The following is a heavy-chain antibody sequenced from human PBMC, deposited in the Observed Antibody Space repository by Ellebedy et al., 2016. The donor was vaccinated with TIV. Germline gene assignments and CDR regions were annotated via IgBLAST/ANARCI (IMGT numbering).Heavy chain of an antibody. D-gene: IGHD3-10*01. CDR3: VKGRSGLQYYGIDV. Sequence: GESLKISCAASGFSFTAWSMAWVRQAPGKGLEWVSSISPNGVDTYYADSVKGRFTISRDNSKNTPYLQMNSLRAEDTALYYCVKGRSGLQYYGIDVWGQGTTVTVSS. V-gene: IGHV3-23*01. CDR2: ISPNGVDT. CDR1: GFSFTAWS. J-gene: IGHJ6*02.